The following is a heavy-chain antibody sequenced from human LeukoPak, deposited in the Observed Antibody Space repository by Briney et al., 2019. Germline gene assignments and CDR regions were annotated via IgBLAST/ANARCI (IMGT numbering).Heavy chain of an antibody. V-gene: IGHV4-39*07. Sequence: SETLSLTCTVSGGSISSSSYYWNWIRQPPGKGLEWIGKINHSGGLSYNPSLKSRVTISVDTSKNQFSLKVSSVTAADTAVYYCARGSTLYGGNRPFDSWGQGALVTVSS. CDR3: ARGSTLYGGNRPFDS. CDR1: GGSISSSSYY. D-gene: IGHD4-23*01. CDR2: INHSGGL. J-gene: IGHJ4*02.